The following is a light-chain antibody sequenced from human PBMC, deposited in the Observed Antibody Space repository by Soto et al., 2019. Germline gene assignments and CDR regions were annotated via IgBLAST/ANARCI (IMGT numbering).Light chain of an antibody. J-gene: IGLJ3*02. V-gene: IGLV1-47*01. Sequence: QAVVTQPPSASGTPGQRVTISCSGSSSNIGTNYVYWYQHLPGAAPKLLISRNNQRPSGVPDRFSGSKSGTSASLAISGLRSEDEADYYCATRDDSLSGHWLFGGGTKVTVL. CDR3: ATRDDSLSGHWL. CDR2: RNN. CDR1: SSNIGTNY.